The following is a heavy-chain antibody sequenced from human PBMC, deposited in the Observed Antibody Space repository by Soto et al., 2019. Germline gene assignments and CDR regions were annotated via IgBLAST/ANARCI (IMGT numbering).Heavy chain of an antibody. J-gene: IGHJ6*02. CDR1: GYSFTSYW. CDR2: IDPSDSYT. CDR3: ARPRNYYYGMDV. Sequence: GEPLKISCKGSGYSFTSYWISWVRQMPGKGLEWMGRIDPSDSYTNYSPSFQGHVTISADKSISTAYLQWSSLKASDTAMYYCARPRNYYYGMDVWGQGTTVTVSS. V-gene: IGHV5-10-1*01.